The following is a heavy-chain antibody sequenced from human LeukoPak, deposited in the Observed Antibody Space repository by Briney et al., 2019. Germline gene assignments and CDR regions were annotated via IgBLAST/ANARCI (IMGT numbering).Heavy chain of an antibody. Sequence: PSETLSLTCTVSGGSISSSSYYWGWIRQPPGKGLEWIGSIYYSGSTYYNPSLKSRVTISVDTSKNQFSLKLSSVTAADTAVYYCARDFPHTRDAFDIWGQGTMVTVSS. V-gene: IGHV4-39*07. J-gene: IGHJ3*02. D-gene: IGHD2-15*01. CDR2: IYYSGST. CDR3: ARDFPHTRDAFDI. CDR1: GGSISSSSYY.